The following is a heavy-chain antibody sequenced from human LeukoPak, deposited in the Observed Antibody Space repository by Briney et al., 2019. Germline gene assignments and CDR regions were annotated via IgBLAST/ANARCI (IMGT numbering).Heavy chain of an antibody. CDR1: GFTFSSYG. V-gene: IGHV3-30*03. CDR2: ISYDGSNK. J-gene: IGHJ4*02. Sequence: QPGRSLRLSCAASGFTFSSYGMHWVRQAPGKGLEWVAVISYDGSNKYYADSVKGRFTISRDNAENSLYLQMNSLRDEDTAVYYCARAMRSGYDYWGQGTLVTVSS. CDR3: ARAMRSGYDY. D-gene: IGHD5-12*01.